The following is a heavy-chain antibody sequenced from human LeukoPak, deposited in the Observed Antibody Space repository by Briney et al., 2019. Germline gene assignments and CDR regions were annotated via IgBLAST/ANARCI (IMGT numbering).Heavy chain of an antibody. J-gene: IGHJ4*02. Sequence: SVKVSCKASGGTFSSYAISWVRQAPGQGLEWMGGIIPIFGTANYAQKFQGRVTITADESTSTAYMELSSLRSEDTAVYYCVRGMVRGKPIILPPTYWGQGTLVTVSS. D-gene: IGHD3-10*01. V-gene: IGHV1-69*13. CDR1: GGTFSSYA. CDR2: IIPIFGTA. CDR3: VRGMVRGKPIILPPTY.